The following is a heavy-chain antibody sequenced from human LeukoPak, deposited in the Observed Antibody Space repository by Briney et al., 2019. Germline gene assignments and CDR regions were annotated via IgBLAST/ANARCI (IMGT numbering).Heavy chain of an antibody. Sequence: GGSLRLSCAASGFTVSSNYMSWVRQAPGKGLEWVSVIYSGGSTYYADSVKGRFTISRDNSKNTLYLQMSSLRAEDTAVYYCARWSVYFYYMDVWGKGTTVTVSS. V-gene: IGHV3-53*01. J-gene: IGHJ6*03. CDR3: ARWSVYFYYMDV. CDR1: GFTVSSNY. CDR2: IYSGGST. D-gene: IGHD1-26*01.